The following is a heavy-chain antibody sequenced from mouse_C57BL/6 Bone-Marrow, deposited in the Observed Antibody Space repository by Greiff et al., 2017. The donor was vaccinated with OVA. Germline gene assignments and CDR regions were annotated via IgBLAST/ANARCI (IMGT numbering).Heavy chain of an antibody. CDR3: STELWAWFAY. CDR2: IYPRSGNT. Sequence: QVQLQQSGAELARPGASVKLSCKASGYTFTSYGISWVKQRTGQGLEWIGEIYPRSGNTYYNEKFKGKATLTADKSSSTAYMELRSLTSEDSAVYFCSTELWAWFAYWGQGTLVTVSA. J-gene: IGHJ3*01. CDR1: GYTFTSYG. V-gene: IGHV1-81*01.